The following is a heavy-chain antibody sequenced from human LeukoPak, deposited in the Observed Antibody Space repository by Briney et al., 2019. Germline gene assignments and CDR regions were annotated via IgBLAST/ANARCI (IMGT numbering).Heavy chain of an antibody. Sequence: GGSLRLSCAASGSTFSSYAMSWVRQAPGKGLEWVSTISSGGGSTYYADSVKGRFTISRDNSKNTLYLQMNSLRAEDTAVYYCATGSYRRYYFDYWGQGTLVTVSS. CDR3: ATGSYRRYYFDY. CDR1: GSTFSSYA. J-gene: IGHJ4*02. V-gene: IGHV3-23*01. D-gene: IGHD3-16*02. CDR2: ISSGGGST.